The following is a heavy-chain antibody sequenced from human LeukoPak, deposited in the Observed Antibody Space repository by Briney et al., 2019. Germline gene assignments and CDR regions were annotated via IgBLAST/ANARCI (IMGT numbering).Heavy chain of an antibody. J-gene: IGHJ6*02. V-gene: IGHV1-3*04. CDR3: ASDESRGVQLWSSYGMDV. CDR2: INTANGNT. Sequence: GASVKVSCKASGYSFTSYAMHWVRQAPGQRLEWMGWINTANGNTKYSQKFQGRVTITRDTSASTVYMELSSLRSEDTAVYYCASDESRGVQLWSSYGMDVWGQGTTVTVSS. D-gene: IGHD5-18*01. CDR1: GYSFTSYA.